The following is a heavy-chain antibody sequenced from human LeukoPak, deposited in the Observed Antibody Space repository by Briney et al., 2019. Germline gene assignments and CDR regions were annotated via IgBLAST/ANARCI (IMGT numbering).Heavy chain of an antibody. CDR2: INNIAFTI. CDR3: VRGRYYNDIRGFYPGFDC. Sequence: PGVSLRLSCEASGFTFRNYEMNWVRQAPGKGLEWVAYINNIAFTIHYPESVKGRFTISRDNAKSSLYLRMNSLRVEDTAVYYCVRGRYYNDIRGFYPGFDCWGQGTLVTVSS. V-gene: IGHV3-48*03. CDR1: GFTFRNYE. J-gene: IGHJ4*02. D-gene: IGHD3-22*01.